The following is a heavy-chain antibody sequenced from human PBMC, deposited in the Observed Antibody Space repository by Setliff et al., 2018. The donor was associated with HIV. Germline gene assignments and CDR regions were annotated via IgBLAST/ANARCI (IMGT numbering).Heavy chain of an antibody. CDR3: ATDPKGDGWAYFDS. Sequence: PSETLSLTCTVSGYSISNDYYWGWIRQPPGKGLEWIASIYHSGNTYYNPSLKSRVTISVDKSKNQLSLNLDSVTAADTAVYYCATDPKGDGWAYFDSWGQGTLVTVSS. CDR2: IYHSGNT. CDR1: GYSISNDYY. J-gene: IGHJ4*02. D-gene: IGHD6-19*01. V-gene: IGHV4-38-2*02.